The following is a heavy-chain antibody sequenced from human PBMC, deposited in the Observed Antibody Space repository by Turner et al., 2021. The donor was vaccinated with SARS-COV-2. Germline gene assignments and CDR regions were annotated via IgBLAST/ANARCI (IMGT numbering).Heavy chain of an antibody. V-gene: IGHV3-23*01. D-gene: IGHD1-26*01. CDR3: AKVGGWQLRRNWFFDR. CDR1: GFTFSNFA. J-gene: IGHJ2*01. Sequence: EVQLLESGGGLVQPGGCLRLACAASGFTFSNFAISWVRQAPGEGLEGVSFLSGSGDSTYQADSVKGRFTISRDNSKNTLYLQMNSLRAEDTAVYYCAKVGGWQLRRNWFFDRWGRGTLVSVSS. CDR2: LSGSGDST.